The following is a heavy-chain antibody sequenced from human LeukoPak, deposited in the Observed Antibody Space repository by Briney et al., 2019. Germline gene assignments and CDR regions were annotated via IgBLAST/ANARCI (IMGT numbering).Heavy chain of an antibody. CDR3: AREASGGYFDY. D-gene: IGHD4-23*01. CDR1: GYTFNSYY. CDR2: ISPTGDRT. Sequence: GSVKVSCKASGYTFNSYYMHWVRQAPGQGLEWVGLISPTGDRTNFAQTFRGRVTMTRDTSTNTVYMDLSSLRSEDTAVYYCAREASGGYFDYWGQGTLVTVSS. V-gene: IGHV1-46*02. J-gene: IGHJ4*02.